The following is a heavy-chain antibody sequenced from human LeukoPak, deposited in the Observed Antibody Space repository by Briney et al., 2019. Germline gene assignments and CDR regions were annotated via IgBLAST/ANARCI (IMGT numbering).Heavy chain of an antibody. J-gene: IGHJ4*02. CDR1: GFTFSSYS. Sequence: GGSLRLSCAASGFTFSSYSMNLVRQAPGKGLEWVSYISSSSSTIYYADSVKGRFTISRDNAKNSLYLQMNSLRAEDTAVYYCARLPRDSSSWYSSYWGQGTLVTVSS. CDR2: ISSSSSTI. CDR3: ARLPRDSSSWYSSY. D-gene: IGHD6-13*01. V-gene: IGHV3-48*01.